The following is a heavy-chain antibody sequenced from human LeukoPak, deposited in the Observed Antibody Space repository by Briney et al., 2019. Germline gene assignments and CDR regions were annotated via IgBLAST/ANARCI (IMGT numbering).Heavy chain of an antibody. CDR1: GGSISSSSYY. Sequence: SETLSLTCTVSGGSISSSSYYWGWIRQPPGKGLEWIGRFYTSGSTNYNPSLKSRVTMSVDTSKNQFSLKLSSVSAADTAVYYCATDTMVVAPAIIVLYYYYMDVWGKGTTVTVSS. D-gene: IGHD2-2*01. J-gene: IGHJ6*03. CDR3: ATDTMVVAPAIIVLYYYYMDV. V-gene: IGHV4-39*07. CDR2: FYTSGST.